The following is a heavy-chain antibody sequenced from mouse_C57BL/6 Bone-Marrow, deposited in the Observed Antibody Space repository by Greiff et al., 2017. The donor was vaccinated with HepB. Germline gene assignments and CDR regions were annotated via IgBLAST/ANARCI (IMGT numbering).Heavy chain of an antibody. J-gene: IGHJ4*01. D-gene: IGHD3-2*02. CDR1: GYTFTEYT. CDR2: FYPGSGSI. V-gene: IGHV1-62-2*01. Sequence: VKLQESGAELVKPGASVKLSCKASGYTFTEYTIHWVKQRSGQGLEWIGWFYPGSGSIKYNEKFKDKATLTADKSSSTVYMELSRLTSEDSAVYFWARHPYISGYGYAMDYWGQGTSVTVSS. CDR3: ARHPYISGYGYAMDY.